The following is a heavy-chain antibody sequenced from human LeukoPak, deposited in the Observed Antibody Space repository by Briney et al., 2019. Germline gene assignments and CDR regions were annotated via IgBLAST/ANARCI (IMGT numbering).Heavy chain of an antibody. CDR2: IYYSGST. J-gene: IGHJ4*02. D-gene: IGHD5-18*01. CDR1: GGSISSGGYY. CDR3: ASYTAGGGGLDY. Sequence: PSQTLSLTCTVSGGSISSGGYYWSWIRQHPGKGLEWIGYIYYSGSTYYNPSLKSRVTISVDTSKNQFSLKLSSVTAAGTAVYYCASYTAGGGGLDYWGQGTLVTVSS. V-gene: IGHV4-31*03.